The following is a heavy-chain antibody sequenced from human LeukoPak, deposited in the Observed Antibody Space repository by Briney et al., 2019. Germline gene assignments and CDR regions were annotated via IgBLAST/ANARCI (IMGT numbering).Heavy chain of an antibody. CDR2: IKSKTDGGTT. CDR1: GFTFSNAW. V-gene: IGHV3-15*01. J-gene: IGHJ4*02. Sequence: GGSLRLSCAASGFTFSNAWMSWVRQAPGKGLEWVGRIKSKTDGGTTDYAAPVKGRFTISRDNAKNTLYLQMNSLRAEDTAVYYCAKDTVTTGTDHWGQGTLVTVSS. CDR3: AKDTVTTGTDH. D-gene: IGHD4-17*01.